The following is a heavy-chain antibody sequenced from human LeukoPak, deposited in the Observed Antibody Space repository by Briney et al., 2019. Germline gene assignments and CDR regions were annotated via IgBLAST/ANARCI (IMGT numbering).Heavy chain of an antibody. Sequence: KTSETLSLTCAVYGGSFSGYYWSWIRQPPGKGLEWIGEINHSGSTNYNPSLKSRVTISVDTSKNQFSLKLSSVTAADTAVYYCARILSNSFLVYTQNDYWGQGTLVTVSS. CDR3: ARILSNSFLVYTQNDY. CDR2: INHSGST. D-gene: IGHD6-6*01. J-gene: IGHJ4*02. V-gene: IGHV4-34*01. CDR1: GGSFSGYY.